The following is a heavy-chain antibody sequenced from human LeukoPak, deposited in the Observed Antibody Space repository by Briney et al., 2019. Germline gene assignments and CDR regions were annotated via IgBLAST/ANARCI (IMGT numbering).Heavy chain of an antibody. V-gene: IGHV3-23*01. D-gene: IGHD2-21*01. CDR1: GFTFSSYA. CDR2: ISGSGGST. Sequence: QTGGSLRLSCAASGFTFSSYAMSWVRQAPGKGLEWVSAISGSGGSTYYADSVKGRFTISRDISKNTVSLQMSSLRAEDTAVYYCAKDILRWSFDSWGQGILVTVSS. CDR3: AKDILRWSFDS. J-gene: IGHJ4*02.